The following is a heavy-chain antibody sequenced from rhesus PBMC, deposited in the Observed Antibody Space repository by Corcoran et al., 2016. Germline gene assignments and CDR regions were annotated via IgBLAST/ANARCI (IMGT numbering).Heavy chain of an antibody. V-gene: IGHV4-65*01. J-gene: IGHJ4*01. CDR3: ARDGGYLLFDY. D-gene: IGHD2-27*01. CDR1: GGSVSSSNW. CDR2: ISGSCGST. Sequence: QVQLQESGPGLVKPSETLSLTCAVSGGSVSSSNWWRWIRQPPGKGLEWIGYISGSCGSTYYNPSLKSRVTISSATSKNQFSLKVRSVTAADTAVYYCARDGGYLLFDYWGQGVLVTVSS.